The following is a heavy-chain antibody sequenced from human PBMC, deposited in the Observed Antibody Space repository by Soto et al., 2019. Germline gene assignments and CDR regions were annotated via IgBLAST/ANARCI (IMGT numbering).Heavy chain of an antibody. CDR1: GYTFFTYD. CDR3: ARHHGPTTSEHWFDP. CDR2: ISTYSGDT. D-gene: IGHD5-12*01. J-gene: IGHJ5*02. V-gene: IGHV1-18*01. Sequence: QAHLVQSGVEVKTPGASVKVSCQATGYTFFTYDISWVRQAHGQGLEWMGWISTYSGDTNYEQKFQGRVTMTTDTSTTTASLDLRSLRSDDTAVYYCARHHGPTTSEHWFDPWGQGTLVTVSS.